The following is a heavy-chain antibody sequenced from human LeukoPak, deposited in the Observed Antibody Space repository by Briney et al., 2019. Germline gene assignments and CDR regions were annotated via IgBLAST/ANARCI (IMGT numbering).Heavy chain of an antibody. CDR3: ARHWFGEFNFDY. Sequence: ASVKVSCKASGYTFTSYGIGWVRQAPGQGLEWMGWISAYNGNTNYAQKLQGRVTMTTDTSTSTAYMELRSLRSDDTAVYYCARHWFGEFNFDYWGQGTLVTVSS. J-gene: IGHJ4*02. V-gene: IGHV1-18*01. CDR2: ISAYNGNT. D-gene: IGHD3-10*01. CDR1: GYTFTSYG.